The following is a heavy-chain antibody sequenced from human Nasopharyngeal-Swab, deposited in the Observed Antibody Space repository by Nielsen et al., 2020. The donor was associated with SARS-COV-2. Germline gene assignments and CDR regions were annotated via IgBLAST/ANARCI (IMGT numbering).Heavy chain of an antibody. CDR2: IYYSGST. CDR3: ARESWYWGPVDY. V-gene: IGHV4-59*01. Sequence: SETLSLTCTVSGGSISSYYWSWIRQPPGKGLEWIGYIYYSGSTNYNPSLKSRVTISVDTSKNQFSLKLSPVTAADTAVYYCARESWYWGPVDYWGQGTLVTVSS. J-gene: IGHJ4*02. D-gene: IGHD7-27*01. CDR1: GGSISSYY.